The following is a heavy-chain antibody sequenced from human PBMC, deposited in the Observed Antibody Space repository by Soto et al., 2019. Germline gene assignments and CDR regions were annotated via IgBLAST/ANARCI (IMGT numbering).Heavy chain of an antibody. V-gene: IGHV1-3*01. D-gene: IGHD3-22*01. J-gene: IGHJ5*02. CDR1: GYTFTSYY. CDR2: INAGNGNT. Sequence: GASVKVSCKASGYTFTSYYMHCVRQAPGQRLEWMGWINAGNGNTKYSQKFQGRVTITRDTSASTAYMELSSLRSEDTAVYHCARDGYYDSSGYPEGYNWFDPWGQGTLVTVSS. CDR3: ARDGYYDSSGYPEGYNWFDP.